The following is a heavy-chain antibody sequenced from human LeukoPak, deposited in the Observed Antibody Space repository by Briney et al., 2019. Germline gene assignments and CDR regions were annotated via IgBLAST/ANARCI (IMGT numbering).Heavy chain of an antibody. V-gene: IGHV3-7*01. CDR3: ARDSFRGMDV. Sequence: GGSLRLSCAASGFTVSSNYMSWVRQAPGKGLEWVANIKQDGSEKYYVDSVKGRFTISRDNAKNSLYLQMNSLRAEDTAVYYCARDSFRGMDVWGQGTTVTVSS. CDR1: GFTVSSNY. J-gene: IGHJ6*02. CDR2: IKQDGSEK.